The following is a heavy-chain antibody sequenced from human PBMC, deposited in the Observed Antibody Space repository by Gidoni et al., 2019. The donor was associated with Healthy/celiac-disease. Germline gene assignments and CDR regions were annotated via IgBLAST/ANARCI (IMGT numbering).Heavy chain of an antibody. CDR3: ARGILWFGELWWPWFDP. V-gene: IGHV4-39*07. CDR1: GGSIRSSSYY. Sequence: QLQLQESGPGLVKPSETLSLTCTVSGGSIRSSSYYWGWSRQPPGKGLEWIGSIYYSGSTYYNPSLKSRVTISVDTAKNQFSLKLSSVTAADTAVYYCARGILWFGELWWPWFDPWGQGTLVTVSS. D-gene: IGHD3-10*01. CDR2: IYYSGST. J-gene: IGHJ5*02.